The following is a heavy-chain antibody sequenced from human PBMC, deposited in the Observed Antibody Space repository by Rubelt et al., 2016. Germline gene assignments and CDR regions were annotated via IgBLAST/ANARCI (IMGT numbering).Heavy chain of an antibody. CDR1: GYTFTSYA. J-gene: IGHJ2*01. D-gene: IGHD5-18*01. CDR2: INAGNGNT. V-gene: IGHV1-3*01. Sequence: QVQLVQSGAEVKKPGASVKVSCKASGYTFTSYAMHWVRQAPGQRLEWMGWINAGNGNTKYSQKFQGRVTMTRENSASTAHMELCSLSSEDTAVYYCARSKDTAMVTDADWYFDLWGRGTLVTVSS. CDR3: ARSKDTAMVTDADWYFDL.